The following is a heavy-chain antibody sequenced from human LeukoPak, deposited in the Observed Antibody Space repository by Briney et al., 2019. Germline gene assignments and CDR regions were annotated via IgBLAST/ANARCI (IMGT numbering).Heavy chain of an antibody. D-gene: IGHD6-19*01. V-gene: IGHV3-23*01. CDR1: GFTFSSYD. J-gene: IGHJ4*02. CDR3: AKVRVGDSSGWYSTDY. Sequence: GGALRLSCAASGFTFSSYDMSWVRQAPGRGLEWVSSIRRSGENTYYGDAVKGRFTISRDNSKNMLYLQMNSLRAEDTAVYYCAKVRVGDSSGWYSTDYWGQGTLVTVSS. CDR2: IRRSGENT.